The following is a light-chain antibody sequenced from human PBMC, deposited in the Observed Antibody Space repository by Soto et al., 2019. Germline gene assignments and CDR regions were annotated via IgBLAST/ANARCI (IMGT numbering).Light chain of an antibody. V-gene: IGLV1-51*02. J-gene: IGLJ1*01. CDR2: ENN. CDR1: RSNIGNNY. CDR3: GTWDSSLSATYV. Sequence: QSVMTQPASVSAAPGQKVTMSCSGSRSNIGNNYVSWYQQLPGTAPKLLIYENNKRPSGIPDRFSGSKSGTSATLGITGLQTGDEADYYCGTWDSSLSATYVFGTGTRSPS.